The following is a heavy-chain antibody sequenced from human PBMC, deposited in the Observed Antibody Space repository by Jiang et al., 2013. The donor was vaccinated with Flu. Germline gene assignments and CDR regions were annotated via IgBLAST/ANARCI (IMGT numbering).Heavy chain of an antibody. CDR2: LWHDGSNK. V-gene: IGHV3-30*02. CDR1: GFTFSYYA. J-gene: IGHJ4*02. CDR3: ATLRGSTYDTYLMDS. Sequence: QLLESGGGVVQPGGSLRLSCAASGFTFSYYAMHWVRQAPGKGLEWVASLWHDGSNKYYVDSVKGRFTVFRENSKNTLYLQMNSLRPEDTAVYYCATLRGSTYDTYLMDSWGQGTLVTVSP. D-gene: IGHD2-2*01.